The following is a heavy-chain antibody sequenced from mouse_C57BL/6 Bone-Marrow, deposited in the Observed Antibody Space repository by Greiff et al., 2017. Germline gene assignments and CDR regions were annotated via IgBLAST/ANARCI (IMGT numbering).Heavy chain of an antibody. D-gene: IGHD1-1*01. CDR2: IDPSDSYT. CDR3: ARWITTVVDYWYFDV. Sequence: VQLQQPGAELVKPGASVKLSCKASGYTFTSYWMQWVKQRPGQGLEWIGEIDPSDSYTNYNQKFKGKATLTVDTSSSTAYMQLSSLTSEDSAVYYCARWITTVVDYWYFDVWGTGTTVTVSS. J-gene: IGHJ1*03. CDR1: GYTFTSYW. V-gene: IGHV1-50*01.